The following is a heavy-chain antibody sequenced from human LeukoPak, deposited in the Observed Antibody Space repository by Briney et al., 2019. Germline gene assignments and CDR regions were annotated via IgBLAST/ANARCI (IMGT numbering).Heavy chain of an antibody. Sequence: GGSLRLSCAASGFNFNTYTMNWVRQAPGKGLEWVSSISSDSSYIYYADAVHGRFTVSRDNAKYSLYLQMNSLRAEDTAVYYCARDSYNNVDQWGQGTLVTVSS. CDR1: GFNFNTYT. CDR2: ISSDSSYI. CDR3: ARDSYNNVDQ. D-gene: IGHD5-24*01. J-gene: IGHJ1*01. V-gene: IGHV3-21*01.